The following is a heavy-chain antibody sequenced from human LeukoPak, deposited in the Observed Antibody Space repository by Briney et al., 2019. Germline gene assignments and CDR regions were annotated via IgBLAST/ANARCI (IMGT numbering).Heavy chain of an antibody. CDR3: VKVSAEYDFWSGNHFDY. V-gene: IGHV3-30-3*01. D-gene: IGHD3-3*01. J-gene: IGHJ4*02. CDR2: ISYDGSNK. Sequence: GGSLRLSCAASGFTFSSYAMHWVRQAPGKGLEWVAVISYDGSNKYYADSVKGRFTISRDNSKNTLYLQMNSLRAEDTAVYYCVKVSAEYDFWSGNHFDYWGQGTLVTVSS. CDR1: GFTFSSYA.